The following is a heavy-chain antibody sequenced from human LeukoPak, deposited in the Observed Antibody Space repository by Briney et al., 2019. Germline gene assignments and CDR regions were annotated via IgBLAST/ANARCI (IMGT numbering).Heavy chain of an antibody. CDR1: GFTFSDYY. D-gene: IGHD5-18*01. V-gene: IGHV3-11*01. CDR3: ARDRYGGYSYGSTVFDY. CDR2: ISSSGSTI. Sequence: GGSLRLSCAASGFTFSDYYMSWIRQAPGKGLEWVSYISSSGSTIYYADSVKGRFTISRDNAKNSLYLQTNSLRAEDTAVYYCARDRYGGYSYGSTVFDYWGQGTLVTVSS. J-gene: IGHJ4*02.